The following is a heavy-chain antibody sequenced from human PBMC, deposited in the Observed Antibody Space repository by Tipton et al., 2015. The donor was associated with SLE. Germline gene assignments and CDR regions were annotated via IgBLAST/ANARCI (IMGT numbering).Heavy chain of an antibody. D-gene: IGHD3-22*01. CDR3: ARRDYYNYSGFDY. CDR2: VYYSGST. V-gene: IGHV4-59*08. CDR1: GFSFSSYY. Sequence: TLSLTCTVSGFSFSSYYWSWIRQPPGKGLEWIGYVYYSGSTNYNPSLRGRITTSVDTSKNQFSLKLSSVTAADTAVYYCARRDYYNYSGFDYWGQGTLVTVSS. J-gene: IGHJ4*02.